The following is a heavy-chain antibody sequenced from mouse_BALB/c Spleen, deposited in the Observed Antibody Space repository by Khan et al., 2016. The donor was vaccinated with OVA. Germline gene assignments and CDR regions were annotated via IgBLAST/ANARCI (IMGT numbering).Heavy chain of an antibody. V-gene: IGHV1-9*01. D-gene: IGHD1-1*01. CDR2: ILPGSGSS. CDR3: ARSRLLFVY. CDR1: GYTFSSYW. J-gene: IGHJ3*01. Sequence: QVQLQQSGAELMKPGASVKISCKATGYTFSSYWIEWVKQRPGHGLEWIGEILPGSGSSNYNEKFEAKATFTADTSSSTAYMQRNSLTSEDSAVYYCARSRLLFVYWGQGTLVTVSA.